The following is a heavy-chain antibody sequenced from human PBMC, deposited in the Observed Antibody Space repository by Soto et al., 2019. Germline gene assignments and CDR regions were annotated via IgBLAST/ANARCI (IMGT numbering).Heavy chain of an antibody. CDR1: GYTFTSYG. CDR2: IASHDGST. D-gene: IGHD3-22*01. V-gene: IGHV1-18*04. CDR3: WRNDGDDSTNF. Sequence: GASVKGSCKASGYTFTSYGLNWVRRAPGQGLEWMGRIASHDGSTVSAQSFQGRLTLTRDTFTSTAYLELGALTSDDTGLYFCWRNDGDDSTNFWGQGTLVTVSS. J-gene: IGHJ4*02.